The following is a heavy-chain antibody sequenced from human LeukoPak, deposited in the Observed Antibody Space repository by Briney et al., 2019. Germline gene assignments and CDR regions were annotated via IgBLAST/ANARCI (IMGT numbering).Heavy chain of an antibody. Sequence: GGSLRLSCAASGFSVSTNFMNWVRQAPGRGLEWVSVMYSGGTTSYADSVKGRFTISRDNSKNTVSLQMNSLRIDDTAVYYCAREGYSSGSRTGIDYWGQGTLVTVSS. V-gene: IGHV3-53*05. CDR3: AREGYSSGSRTGIDY. D-gene: IGHD5-18*01. J-gene: IGHJ4*02. CDR1: GFSVSTNF. CDR2: MYSGGTT.